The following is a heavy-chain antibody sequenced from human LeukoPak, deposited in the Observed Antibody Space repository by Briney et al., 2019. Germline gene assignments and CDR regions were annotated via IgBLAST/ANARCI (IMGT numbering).Heavy chain of an antibody. D-gene: IGHD3-10*02. CDR1: RFTFSGSW. CDR3: AELGITMIGGV. V-gene: IGHV3-48*03. J-gene: IGHJ6*04. CDR2: ISSSGSTI. Sequence: GGSLRLSCAASRFTFSGSWMTWVRQAPGKGLEWVSYISSSGSTIYYADSVKGRFTISRDNAKNSLYLQMNSLRAEDTAVYYCAELGITMIGGVWGKGTTVTISS.